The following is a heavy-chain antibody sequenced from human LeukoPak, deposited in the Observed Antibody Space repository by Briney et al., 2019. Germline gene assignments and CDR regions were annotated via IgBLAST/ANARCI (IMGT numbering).Heavy chain of an antibody. Sequence: PGGSLRLSCAAPGFTFGDYYMSWIRQAPGKGLEWVSYISSGGSTIYYADSVKGRLTISRDNAKNSLYLQMNSLRAEDTAVYYCARHLVVATYDYWGQGTLVTVSS. CDR1: GFTFGDYY. CDR2: ISSGGSTI. V-gene: IGHV3-11*01. J-gene: IGHJ4*02. CDR3: ARHLVVATYDY. D-gene: IGHD2-21*01.